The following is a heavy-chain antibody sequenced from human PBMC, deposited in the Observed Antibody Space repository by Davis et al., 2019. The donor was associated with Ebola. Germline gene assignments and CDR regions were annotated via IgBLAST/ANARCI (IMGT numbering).Heavy chain of an antibody. CDR3: YSSSSDAFDI. Sequence: ESLKISCAASGFTFSSYAMSWVRQAPGKGLEWVSAISGSGGSTYYADSVKGRFTISRDNSKNTLYLQMNSLRAEDTAVYYSYSSSSDAFDIWGQGTMVTVSS. CDR2: ISGSGGST. D-gene: IGHD6-6*01. V-gene: IGHV3-23*01. CDR1: GFTFSSYA. J-gene: IGHJ3*02.